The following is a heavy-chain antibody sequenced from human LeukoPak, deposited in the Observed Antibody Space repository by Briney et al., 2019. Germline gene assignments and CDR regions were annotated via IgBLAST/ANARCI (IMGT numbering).Heavy chain of an antibody. Sequence: SETLSLTCTVSGASISSYYWSRLRQPPGKGLEWIGYIYYSGSTNYNPSLKSRVTISVDTSKNQFSLQLSSVTAADTAGYYYARVQDGYNYYWGQGTLVTVSS. CDR1: GASISSYY. V-gene: IGHV4-59*01. J-gene: IGHJ4*02. D-gene: IGHD5-24*01. CDR3: ARVQDGYNYY. CDR2: IYYSGST.